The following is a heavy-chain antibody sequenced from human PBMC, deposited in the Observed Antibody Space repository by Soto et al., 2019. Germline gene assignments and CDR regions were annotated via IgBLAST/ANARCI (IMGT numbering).Heavy chain of an antibody. J-gene: IGHJ5*02. Sequence: PLLLQPLPYTVFGGSSDDLYWPRIRQPPRKGLEWIGYVYYTGTTTYSPSLKSRVTISVDTSMNQISLKLSSVTAADTAFYYCARLGGYYQSLDTWGQGTLVTVSS. CDR1: GGSSDDLY. CDR3: ARLGGYYQSLDT. D-gene: IGHD3-22*01. V-gene: IGHV4-59*08. CDR2: VYYTGTT.